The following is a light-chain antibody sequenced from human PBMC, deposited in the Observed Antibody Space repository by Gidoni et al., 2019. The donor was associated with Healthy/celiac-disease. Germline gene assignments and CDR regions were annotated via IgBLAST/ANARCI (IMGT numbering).Light chain of an antibody. CDR1: QSVSSY. CDR2: DAS. V-gene: IGKV3-11*01. CDR3: QQRSNWPPSLT. J-gene: IGKJ4*01. Sequence: EIVFTQSPAPLSLSPGDRATLSCRASQSVSSYLAWYQQKPGQAPRLLIYDASNRATGIPARFSGSGSGTDFTLTISSLEPEDFAVYYCQQRSNWPPSLTFGGGTKVESK.